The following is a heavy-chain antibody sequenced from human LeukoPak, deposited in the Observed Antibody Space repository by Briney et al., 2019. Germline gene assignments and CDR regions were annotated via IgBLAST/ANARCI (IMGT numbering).Heavy chain of an antibody. V-gene: IGHV3-21*01. Sequence: GGSLRLSCAASGFTFSSYEMNWVRQAPGKGLECVSSISSSSSYIYYADSVKGRFTISRDNAKNSLYLQMNSLRAEDTAVYYCARDGMVAYYGSGSGGFDPWGQGTLVTVSS. CDR2: ISSSSSYI. D-gene: IGHD3-10*01. CDR3: ARDGMVAYYGSGSGGFDP. CDR1: GFTFSSYE. J-gene: IGHJ5*02.